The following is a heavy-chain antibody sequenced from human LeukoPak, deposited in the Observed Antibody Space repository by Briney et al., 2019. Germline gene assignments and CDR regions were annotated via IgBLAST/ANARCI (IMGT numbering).Heavy chain of an antibody. CDR3: ARDRITTPLVGYYYGMDV. CDR2: ISAYNGNT. J-gene: IGHJ6*02. D-gene: IGHD3-22*01. Sequence: ASVKVSCKASGYTFTSYGISWVRQAPGQGLEWMGWISAYNGNTNYAQKLQGRVTMTTDTSTSTAYMELRSLRSDDTAVYYCARDRITTPLVGYYYGMDVWGQGTTVTVSS. V-gene: IGHV1-18*01. CDR1: GYTFTSYG.